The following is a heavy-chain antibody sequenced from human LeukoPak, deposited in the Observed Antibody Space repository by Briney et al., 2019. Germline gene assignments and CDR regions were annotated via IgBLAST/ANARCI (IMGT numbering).Heavy chain of an antibody. Sequence: ASVKVSCKVSGYTLTELSTHWVRQAPGKGLEWMGGFDPEDGETIYAQKFQGRVTMTEDTSTDTAYMELSSLRSEDTAVYYCATPDSSGYFDAFDIWGQGTMVTVSS. CDR3: ATPDSSGYFDAFDI. D-gene: IGHD3-22*01. CDR2: FDPEDGET. J-gene: IGHJ3*02. CDR1: GYTLTELS. V-gene: IGHV1-24*01.